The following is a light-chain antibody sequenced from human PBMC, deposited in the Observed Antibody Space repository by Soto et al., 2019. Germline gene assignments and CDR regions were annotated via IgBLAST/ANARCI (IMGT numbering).Light chain of an antibody. CDR2: DAS. Sequence: EIVLTHSPATLSLSPCERATLSCVASQSVSSSYVAWYQHRPGLAPRLLIHDASSRATGIPDRFSGTKSGTDFTLTIRRLEPEDAAVYYCQQYGSSPITFGQGTRLEIK. CDR1: QSVSSSY. J-gene: IGKJ5*01. CDR3: QQYGSSPIT. V-gene: IGKV3D-20*01.